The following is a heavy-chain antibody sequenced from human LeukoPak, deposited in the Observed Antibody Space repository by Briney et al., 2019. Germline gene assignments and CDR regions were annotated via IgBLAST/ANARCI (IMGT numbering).Heavy chain of an antibody. CDR3: ARRITMVRGVIHWFDP. CDR2: INHSGST. CDR1: GGSIRSYY. D-gene: IGHD3-10*01. V-gene: IGHV4-34*01. J-gene: IGHJ5*02. Sequence: SETLSLTCTVSGGSIRSYYWSWIRQPPGKGLEWIGEINHSGSTNYNPSLKSRVTISVDTSKNQFSLKLSSVTAADTAVYYCARRITMVRGVIHWFDPWGQGTLVTVSS.